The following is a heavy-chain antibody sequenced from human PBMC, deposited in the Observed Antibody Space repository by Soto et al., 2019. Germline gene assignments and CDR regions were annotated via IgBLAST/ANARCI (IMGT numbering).Heavy chain of an antibody. CDR1: GFGFSSYG. J-gene: IGHJ6*02. Sequence: QVQLVESGGGVVQPGRSLRLSCAASGFGFSSYGMHWVRQAPGKGLEWVAVIWYDGSNKYYADSVKGRFTISRDNSKKTLYLQMNSLKAEDTAVYYCARFDPVDYYGMDVWGQGTTVTVSS. D-gene: IGHD3-9*01. CDR3: ARFDPVDYYGMDV. CDR2: IWYDGSNK. V-gene: IGHV3-33*01.